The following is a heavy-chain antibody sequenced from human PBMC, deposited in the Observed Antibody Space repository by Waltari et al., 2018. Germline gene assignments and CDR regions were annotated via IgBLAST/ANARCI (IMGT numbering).Heavy chain of an antibody. V-gene: IGHV4-34*01. Sequence: QVQLQQWGAGLLKPSETLSLTCAVYGGSFSGYYWSWIRPPPGKGLEWIGEINHSGSTNYNPSRKSRVTISVDTSKNQFSLKLSSVTAADTAVYYCARSQVVPAAMYWFDPWGQGTLVTVSS. CDR2: INHSGST. D-gene: IGHD2-2*01. CDR3: ARSQVVPAAMYWFDP. J-gene: IGHJ5*02. CDR1: GGSFSGYY.